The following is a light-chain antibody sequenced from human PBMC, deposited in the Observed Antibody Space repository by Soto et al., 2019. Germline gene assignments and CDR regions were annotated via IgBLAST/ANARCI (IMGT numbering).Light chain of an antibody. V-gene: IGKV1-39*01. J-gene: IGKJ4*01. CDR1: QSISSY. CDR3: QQSYTAPHT. CDR2: AAS. Sequence: DIQMTQSPSSLSASVGDRVTITCRASQSISSYLHWYQQKPGKAPKVLIYAASNLQSGVPSRFSGTASGTDFTLTISSLQPEDFAIYYCQQSYTAPHTFGGGTKVEI.